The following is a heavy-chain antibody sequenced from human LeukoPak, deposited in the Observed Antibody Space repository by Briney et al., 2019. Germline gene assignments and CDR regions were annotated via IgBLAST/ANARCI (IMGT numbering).Heavy chain of an antibody. CDR3: AKAKYFDWLNAFDY. CDR2: INSDGSST. D-gene: IGHD3-9*01. J-gene: IGHJ4*02. CDR1: GVTVSGYW. V-gene: IGHV3-74*01. Sequence: GGSLRLSCAAFGVTVSGYWMNWVRQAPGKGLVWVARINSDGSSTSHADSVKGRFTISRDNAKNILYLQMNSLRVEDTAVYYCAKAKYFDWLNAFDYWGQGTLVTVSS.